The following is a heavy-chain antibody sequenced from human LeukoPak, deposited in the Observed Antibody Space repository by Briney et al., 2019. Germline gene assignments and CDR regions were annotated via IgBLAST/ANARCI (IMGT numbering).Heavy chain of an antibody. CDR2: IYYSGST. CDR3: ATQVRPHAPIGY. J-gene: IGHJ4*02. V-gene: IGHV4-59*08. Sequence: SETLSLTCTVSGGSISSYYWSWIRQPPGKGLEWIGYIYYSGSTNYNPSLKSRVTISVDASKNQFSLKLSSVTAADTAVYYCATQVRPHAPIGYWGQGTLVTVSS. CDR1: GGSISSYY. D-gene: IGHD2-8*01.